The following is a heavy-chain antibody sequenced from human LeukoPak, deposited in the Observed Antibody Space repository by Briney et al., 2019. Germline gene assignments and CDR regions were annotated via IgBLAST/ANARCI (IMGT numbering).Heavy chain of an antibody. D-gene: IGHD3-10*01. CDR2: IYYSGST. V-gene: IGHV4-39*01. Sequence: SETLSLTCTVSGGSISSSSYYWGWIRQPPGKGLEWIGSIYYSGSTHYNPSLKSRVTISVDTSKNQFSLKLSSVTAADTAVYXXXXXXDYYGSGSNFFDYWGQGTLVTVSS. CDR1: GGSISSSSYY. J-gene: IGHJ4*02. CDR3: XXXXDYYGSGSNFFDY.